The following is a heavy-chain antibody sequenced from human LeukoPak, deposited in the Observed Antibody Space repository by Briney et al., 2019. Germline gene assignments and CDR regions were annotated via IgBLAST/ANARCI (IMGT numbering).Heavy chain of an antibody. CDR2: IYSGGGT. CDR3: ARGAYSSSWYSGNYFDY. Sequence: GGSLRLSCAASGFTVSSNYMSWVRQAPGKGLEWVSVIYSGGGTYYADSVKGRFTISRDNSKNTLYLQMNSLRAEDTAVYYCARGAYSSSWYSGNYFDYWGQGTLVTVSS. V-gene: IGHV3-53*01. D-gene: IGHD6-13*01. J-gene: IGHJ4*02. CDR1: GFTVSSNY.